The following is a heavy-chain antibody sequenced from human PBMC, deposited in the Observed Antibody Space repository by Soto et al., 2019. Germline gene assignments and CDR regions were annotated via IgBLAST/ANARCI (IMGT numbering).Heavy chain of an antibody. CDR3: AGRYSTTHRSFDY. Sequence: PAETLSLTCAVSGYSISSGYHLGVIRDPPGKGLEWIGIINHSENTYYNPSLKSRVTMSVDTSKNQFSLNLSSVTAADTAIYYCAGRYSTTHRSFDYWGQGALVTVSS. D-gene: IGHD5-12*01. CDR2: INHSENT. CDR1: GYSISSGYH. J-gene: IGHJ4*02. V-gene: IGHV4-38-2*01.